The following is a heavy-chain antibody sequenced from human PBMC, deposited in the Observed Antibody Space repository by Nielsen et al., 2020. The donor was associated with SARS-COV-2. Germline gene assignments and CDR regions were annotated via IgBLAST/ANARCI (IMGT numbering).Heavy chain of an antibody. CDR1: GFTFSSYW. CDR3: ARSYSGYDPPWDY. V-gene: IGHV3-7*05. D-gene: IGHD5-12*01. CDR2: IKQDGSEK. Sequence: GESLKISCAASGFTFSSYWMSWVRQAPGKGLEWVANIKQDGSEKYYVDSVKGRFTISRDNAKNSLYLQMNSLRAEDTAVYYCARSYSGYDPPWDYWGQGTLVTVPS. J-gene: IGHJ4*02.